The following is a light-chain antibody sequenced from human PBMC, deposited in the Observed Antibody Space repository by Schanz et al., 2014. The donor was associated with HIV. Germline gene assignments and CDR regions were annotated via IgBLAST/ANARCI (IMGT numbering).Light chain of an antibody. Sequence: QSALTQPPSASGSPGQSVTISCAGTRGDIGSYDYLPWYQQHPGQAPKLLIYDVTDRPSGISNRFSGSKSGYTASLTISGLQAEDEADYYCSSYTSSSTLVFGGGTKLTVL. J-gene: IGLJ2*01. CDR1: RGDIGSYDY. CDR3: SSYTSSSTLV. V-gene: IGLV2-14*03. CDR2: DVT.